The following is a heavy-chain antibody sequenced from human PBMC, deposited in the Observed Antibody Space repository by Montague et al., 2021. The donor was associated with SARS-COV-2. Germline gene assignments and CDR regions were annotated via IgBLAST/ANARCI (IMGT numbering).Heavy chain of an antibody. CDR2: IYYGGST. CDR1: GDSITSSF. D-gene: IGHD3-16*01. Sequence: SETLSLTCTVSGDSITSSFWTWVRQPPGKRLEWIGYIYYGGSTNHTPSLKSRVTISVDASKNQFSLKLSSVTAADTAVYYCAREAFGGVIDHWGQGTLVTVSS. J-gene: IGHJ4*02. V-gene: IGHV4-59*01. CDR3: AREAFGGVIDH.